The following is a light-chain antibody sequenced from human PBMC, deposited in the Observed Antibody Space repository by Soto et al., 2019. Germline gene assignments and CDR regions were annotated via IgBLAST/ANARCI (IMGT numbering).Light chain of an antibody. J-gene: IGKJ1*01. CDR1: QSVSIN. CDR3: QQYGSSGT. CDR2: AAS. V-gene: IGKV3-15*01. Sequence: EIVMTQSPATLSVSPGERATLSCRAGQSVSINLAWYQQKPGQAPRLLIYAASARATGIPARFSGSGSGTEFTLTISRLEPEDFAVYYCQQYGSSGTFGQGTKVDIK.